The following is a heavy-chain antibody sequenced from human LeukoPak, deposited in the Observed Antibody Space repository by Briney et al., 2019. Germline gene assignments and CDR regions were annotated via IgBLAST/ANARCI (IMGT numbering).Heavy chain of an antibody. V-gene: IGHV3-21*01. CDR2: INNDGSYI. D-gene: IGHD2-2*01. CDR1: GFIFSNSA. Sequence: GGSLRLSCAASGFIFSNSAMNWVRQAPGKGLEWVSSINNDGSYIYYAGSVKGRFTISRDNAKNSLYLRLNSLRVEDTAVYYCARAGLGYCSSTSCYLPDYWGQGTLVTVSS. J-gene: IGHJ4*02. CDR3: ARAGLGYCSSTSCYLPDY.